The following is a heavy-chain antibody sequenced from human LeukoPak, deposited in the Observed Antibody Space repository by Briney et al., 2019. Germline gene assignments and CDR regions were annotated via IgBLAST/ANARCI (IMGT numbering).Heavy chain of an antibody. CDR1: GGSISSYY. CDR2: IYYSGST. V-gene: IGHV4-59*12. D-gene: IGHD5-18*01. Sequence: SETLSLTCTVSGGSISSYYWSWMRQPPGKGLEWIGYIYYSGSTNYNPSLKSRVTISEDTSKNQFSLKLSSVTAADTAVYYCARDDRVRGYSYGGRGGAFDIWGQGTMVTVSS. J-gene: IGHJ3*02. CDR3: ARDDRVRGYSYGGRGGAFDI.